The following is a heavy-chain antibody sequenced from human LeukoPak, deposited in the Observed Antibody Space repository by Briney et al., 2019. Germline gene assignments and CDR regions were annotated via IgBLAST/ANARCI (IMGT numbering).Heavy chain of an antibody. V-gene: IGHV4-59*01. CDR2: IYYSGST. CDR1: GGSISSYY. D-gene: IGHD4-17*01. Sequence: SETLSLTCTVSGGSISSYYWSWIRQPPGKGLEWIGYIYYSGSTNYNPSLKSRVTISVDTPKNQFSLKLSSVTAADTAVYYCAREGQYGDYARFDPWGQGTLVTVSS. J-gene: IGHJ5*02. CDR3: AREGQYGDYARFDP.